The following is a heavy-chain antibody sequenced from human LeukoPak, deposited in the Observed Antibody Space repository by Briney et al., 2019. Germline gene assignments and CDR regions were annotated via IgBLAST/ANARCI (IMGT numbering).Heavy chain of an antibody. V-gene: IGHV3-20*04. CDR1: GFTFDDYG. CDR3: ARQVYCSGTSCYTKHYYYYMDV. CDR2: INWNGGST. Sequence: GGSLRLSCAASGFTFDDYGMSWVRQAPGKGLEWVSSINWNGGSTGYADSVKGRFTISRDNAKNSLYLQMNSLRAEDTALYYCARQVYCSGTSCYTKHYYYYMDVWGKGTTVTVSS. D-gene: IGHD2-2*02. J-gene: IGHJ6*03.